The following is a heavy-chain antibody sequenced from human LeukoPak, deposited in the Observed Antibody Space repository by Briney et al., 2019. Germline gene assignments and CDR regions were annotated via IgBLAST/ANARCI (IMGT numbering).Heavy chain of an antibody. Sequence: TSQTLSLTCTVSGGSISSGGYYWSWIRQPPGKGLEWIGYIYHSGSTYYNPSLKSRVTISVDTSKNQFSLKLSSVTAADTAVYYCASGLYYYGSGLHQYYFDYWGQGTLVTVSS. CDR3: ASGLYYYGSGLHQYYFDY. J-gene: IGHJ4*02. V-gene: IGHV4-30-2*02. CDR2: IYHSGST. D-gene: IGHD3-10*01. CDR1: GGSISSGGYY.